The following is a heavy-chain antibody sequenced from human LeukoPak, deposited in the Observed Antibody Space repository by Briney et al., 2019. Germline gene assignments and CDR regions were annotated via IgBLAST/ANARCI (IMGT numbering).Heavy chain of an antibody. V-gene: IGHV1-18*04. CDR2: ISAYNGNT. CDR1: GYTFTGYY. CDR3: AREHCSSTSCYSGGPNIRNYGMDV. D-gene: IGHD2-2*01. J-gene: IGHJ6*02. Sequence: ASVKVSCKASGYTFTGYYMHWVRQAPGQGLEWMGWISAYNGNTMYPQKLQGRVTMTTDTSTSTAYMELRSLRSDDTAVYYCAREHCSSTSCYSGGPNIRNYGMDVWGQGTTATVSS.